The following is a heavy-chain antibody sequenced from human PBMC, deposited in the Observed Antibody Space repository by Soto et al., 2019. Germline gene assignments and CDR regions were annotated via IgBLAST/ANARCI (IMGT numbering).Heavy chain of an antibody. Sequence: SDTLSLTCPCSGYSLSRGSYLAWLRPPPGKGPEWIASIYHGGTTFYNPSLKSRITISVDTSKNQFSLKVHSVTAADTAIYFCTRHLVSGTISRGNWFDPWGQGSLGNFSS. V-gene: IGHV4-38-2*01. CDR2: IYHGGTT. J-gene: IGHJ5*02. D-gene: IGHD3-9*01. CDR1: GYSLSRGSY. CDR3: TRHLVSGTISRGNWFDP.